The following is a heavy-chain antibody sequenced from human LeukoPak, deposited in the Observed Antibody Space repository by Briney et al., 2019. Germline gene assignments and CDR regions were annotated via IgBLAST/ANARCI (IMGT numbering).Heavy chain of an antibody. D-gene: IGHD5-18*01. V-gene: IGHV4-39*07. CDR1: GGSISSSSYY. Sequence: SETLSLTCTVSGGSISSSSYYWGWIRQPPGKGLEWIGSIYYSGSTYYNPSLKSRVTISVDTSKNQFSLKLSSVTAADTAVYYCARDPHMGSYDYWGQGTLATVSS. J-gene: IGHJ4*02. CDR2: IYYSGST. CDR3: ARDPHMGSYDY.